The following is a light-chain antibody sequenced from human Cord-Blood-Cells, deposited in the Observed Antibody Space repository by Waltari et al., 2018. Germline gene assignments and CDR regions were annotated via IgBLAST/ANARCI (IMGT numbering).Light chain of an antibody. V-gene: IGLV2-11*01. Sequence: QSALTQPRSVSGSPGQSVTITFTGTSSDVGGYNYFSWYQQHPGKAPKLMIYDVSKRPSGVPDRFSGSKSGNTASLTISGLQAEDEADYYCCSYAGSYTYWVFGGGTKLTVL. J-gene: IGLJ3*02. CDR2: DVS. CDR1: SSDVGGYNY. CDR3: CSYAGSYTYWV.